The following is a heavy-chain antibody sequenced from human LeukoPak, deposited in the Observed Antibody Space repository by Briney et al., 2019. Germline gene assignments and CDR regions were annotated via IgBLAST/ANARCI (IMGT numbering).Heavy chain of an antibody. J-gene: IGHJ4*02. CDR3: AKDAGDNDYYGSGGFDS. Sequence: GGSLRLSCVASGFIFDDYTMHWVRQAPGKGLEWVSLINWDGYSTSYGDSVKGRFIISRDNSKNSLYLQMNSLRTEDTALYYCAKDAGDNDYYGSGGFDSWGQGTLVTVSS. CDR2: INWDGYST. D-gene: IGHD3-10*01. V-gene: IGHV3-43*01. CDR1: GFIFDDYT.